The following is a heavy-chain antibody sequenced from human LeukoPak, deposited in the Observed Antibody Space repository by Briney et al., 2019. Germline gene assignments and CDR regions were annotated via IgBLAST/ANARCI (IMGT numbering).Heavy chain of an antibody. CDR2: IKQDGSEK. J-gene: IGHJ4*02. Sequence: GGSLRLSCAASGFTFSSYWMSWVRQAPGKGREWVANIKQDGSEKYYVDSVKGRFTISRDDAKNSLYLQMHSLRAEDTAVYYCARHCSSTSCLDYWGQGTLVTVSS. V-gene: IGHV3-7*01. CDR3: ARHCSSTSCLDY. D-gene: IGHD2-2*01. CDR1: GFTFSSYW.